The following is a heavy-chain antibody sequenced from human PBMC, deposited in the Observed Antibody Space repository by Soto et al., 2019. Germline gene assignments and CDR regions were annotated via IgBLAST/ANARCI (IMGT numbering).Heavy chain of an antibody. Sequence: SETLSLTCAVYGGSFSGYYWSWIRQPPGKGLEWIGEINHSGSTNYNPSLKSRVTISVDTSKNQFSLKLSSVTAADTAVYYCARAIPSITMVRGAARKSFDYWGQGTLVTVSS. CDR3: ARAIPSITMVRGAARKSFDY. J-gene: IGHJ4*02. CDR2: INHSGST. V-gene: IGHV4-34*01. CDR1: GGSFSGYY. D-gene: IGHD3-10*01.